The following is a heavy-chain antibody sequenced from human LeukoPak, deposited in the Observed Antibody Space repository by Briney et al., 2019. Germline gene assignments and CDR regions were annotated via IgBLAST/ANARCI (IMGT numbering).Heavy chain of an antibody. J-gene: IGHJ1*01. D-gene: IGHD3-16*01. V-gene: IGHV3-23*01. CDR2: ISPSGGIT. CDR3: AKDDDWGRYKH. CDR1: GFTFNTYA. Sequence: GGSLRLSCAGSGFTFNTYAMSWVRQAPGKGLEWVSGISPSGGITYYTDSVKGRFTISRDNSKNTQSLQMNSLRAEDTAVYYCAKDDDWGRYKHWGQGTLVTVSS.